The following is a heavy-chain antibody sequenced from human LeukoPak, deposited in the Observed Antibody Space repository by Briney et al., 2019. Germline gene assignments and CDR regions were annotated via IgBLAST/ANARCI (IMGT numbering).Heavy chain of an antibody. CDR1: GFTFSSYS. D-gene: IGHD3-10*01. Sequence: PGGSLRLSCAASGFTFSSYSMNWVRQAPGKGLEWVSSISSSSSYIYYEESVKVRFTISRDNAKNSLYLQMNSLRAEDTAVYYCARSPITMVRGVIINWGQGTLVTVSS. V-gene: IGHV3-21*01. CDR3: ARSPITMVRGVIIN. J-gene: IGHJ4*02. CDR2: ISSSSSYI.